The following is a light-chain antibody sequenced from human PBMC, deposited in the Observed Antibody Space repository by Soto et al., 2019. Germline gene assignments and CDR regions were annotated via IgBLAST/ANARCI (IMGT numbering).Light chain of an antibody. V-gene: IGKV3-20*01. J-gene: IGKJ2*01. CDR1: QSVSSSY. CDR2: GAS. CDR3: QQYGSTPYT. Sequence: EIVLTQSPGTLSLSPWERATLSCRASQSVSSSYLAWYQQKPGQAPRLLIYGASRRATGIPDRFSGSGSVSDFNLNIRRLEPEEIAVYSCQQYGSTPYTFGQGTKLESK.